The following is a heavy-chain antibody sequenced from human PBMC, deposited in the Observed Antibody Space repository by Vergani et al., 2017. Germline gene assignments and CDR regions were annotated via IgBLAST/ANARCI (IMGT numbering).Heavy chain of an antibody. CDR1: GFTFDDYA. D-gene: IGHD6-6*01. V-gene: IGHV3-9*01. J-gene: IGHJ4*03. Sequence: EVQLVESGGGLVQPGRSLRLSCAASGFTFDDYAMHWVRQAPGKGLEWVSGISWNSGSIGYADSVKGRFTISRDNAKNSLYLQMNSLRAEDTALYYCARAARGGHFDYWGQGTTVTVSS. CDR2: ISWNSGSI. CDR3: ARAARGGHFDY.